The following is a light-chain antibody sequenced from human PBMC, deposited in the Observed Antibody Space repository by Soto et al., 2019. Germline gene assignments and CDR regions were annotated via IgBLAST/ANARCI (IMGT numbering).Light chain of an antibody. CDR2: DAS. Sequence: EIVMTQSPATLSVSPGERATLSCRASQSVSSNLAWYHQKPGQAPRLIIYDASTSATGIPARLSGSGSGTEFTLTIRSLQSEDFAVYYCQQYNDGLTFGGGTKVEIK. J-gene: IGKJ4*01. CDR1: QSVSSN. CDR3: QQYNDGLT. V-gene: IGKV3-15*01.